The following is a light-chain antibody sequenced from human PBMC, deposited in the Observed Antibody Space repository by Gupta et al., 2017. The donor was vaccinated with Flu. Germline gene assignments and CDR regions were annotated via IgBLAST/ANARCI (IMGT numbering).Light chain of an antibody. CDR3: SSGISSSTLV. Sequence: SITISCTGTSSDIGCYNYVSCYQHHPGQPHKLLIYGVTKRPAGVATRFSASKSGDTASLTISGHQAEDEADYYCSSGISSSTLVFGGGTKLTVL. CDR2: GVT. V-gene: IGLV2-14*01. J-gene: IGLJ2*01. CDR1: SSDIGCYNY.